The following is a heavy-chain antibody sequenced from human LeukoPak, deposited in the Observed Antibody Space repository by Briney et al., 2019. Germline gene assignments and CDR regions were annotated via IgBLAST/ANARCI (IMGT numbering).Heavy chain of an antibody. V-gene: IGHV1-2*02. CDR3: ARDRTITFGGVILY. CDR1: GYTFTGYY. CDR2: INPNSGGT. D-gene: IGHD3-16*01. J-gene: IGHJ4*02. Sequence: GASVKVSCKASGYTFTGYYMHWMRQAPGQGLEWMGWINPNSGGTNYAQKFQGRVTMTRDTSISTAYMELSRLRSDDTAVYYCARDRTITFGGVILYWGQGTLVTVSS.